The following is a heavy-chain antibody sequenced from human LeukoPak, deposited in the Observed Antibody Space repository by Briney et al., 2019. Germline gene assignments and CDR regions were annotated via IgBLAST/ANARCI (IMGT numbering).Heavy chain of an antibody. CDR2: IYTSGIT. CDR1: GGLINRGSYF. J-gene: IGHJ3*02. D-gene: IGHD2-15*01. Sequence: PSDTLSLLCTVSGGLINRGSYFGTSGRRPAGRGVEWIGRIYTSGITNYNTTPKNQVTRSVDTYKNQLTLKLRSVTDGDTVVYDCAREGGRDAFDIWGQGTMVAVSS. CDR3: AREGGRDAFDI. V-gene: IGHV4-61*02.